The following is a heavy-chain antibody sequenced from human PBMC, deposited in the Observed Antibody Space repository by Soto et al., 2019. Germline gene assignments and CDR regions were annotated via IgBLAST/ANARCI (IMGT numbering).Heavy chain of an antibody. Sequence: PGGSLRLSCAASGFAFSTYAMTWARQAPGKGLEWVSVISGSGGSSYYAASVKGRFTISRDNSKNTLYLQMNGLRAEDTALYYCAKVTKRAAAGRYEYYKYGMDVWGQGTTVTVSS. CDR2: ISGSGGSS. D-gene: IGHD6-13*01. CDR3: AKVTKRAAAGRYEYYKYGMDV. J-gene: IGHJ6*02. CDR1: GFAFSTYA. V-gene: IGHV3-23*01.